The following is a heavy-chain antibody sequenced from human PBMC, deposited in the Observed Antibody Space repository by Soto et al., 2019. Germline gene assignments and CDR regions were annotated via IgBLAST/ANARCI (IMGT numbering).Heavy chain of an antibody. Sequence: DVRLVETGGGEIQPGGSLRLSCAASGFTVSTNYMYGVRQAPGKGLEWVSVIYSGGNTYHADSVKGRFTTAREISKNTLYLHMNSLGAEDSAVYYCAGFTSHGWYYYHYYMDVWGQGTTVTVSS. CDR3: AGFTSHGWYYYHYYMDV. D-gene: IGHD6-19*01. J-gene: IGHJ6*02. CDR1: GFTVSTNY. V-gene: IGHV3-53*02. CDR2: IYSGGNT.